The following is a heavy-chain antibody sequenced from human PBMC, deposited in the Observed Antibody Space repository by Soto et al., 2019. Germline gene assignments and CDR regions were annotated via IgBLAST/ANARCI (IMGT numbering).Heavy chain of an antibody. D-gene: IGHD3-3*01. CDR2: VFYSGRT. CDR1: GFSITNYYY. Sequence: SETLSLTCTVSGFSITNYYYLSWIRQPPGKGLEWIGYVFYSGRTNYNPSLKSRVTISIDTSKNQFFLKLTSVTAADTAMYYCARVSGGLDVWGKGTTVTVSS. J-gene: IGHJ6*04. CDR3: ARVSGGLDV. V-gene: IGHV4-59*01.